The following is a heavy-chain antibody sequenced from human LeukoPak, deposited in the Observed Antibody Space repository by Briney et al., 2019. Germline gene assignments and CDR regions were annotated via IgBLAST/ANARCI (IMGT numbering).Heavy chain of an antibody. Sequence: SETLSLTCTVYGGSFSGYYWSWIRQPPGKGLEWIGEINHSGSTNYNPSLKSRVTISVDTSKNQFSLKLSSVTAADTALYYCAKDTQAYSSGWFPNWFGPWGQGTLVTVSS. D-gene: IGHD6-19*01. J-gene: IGHJ5*02. CDR1: GGSFSGYY. CDR2: INHSGST. CDR3: AKDTQAYSSGWFPNWFGP. V-gene: IGHV4-34*01.